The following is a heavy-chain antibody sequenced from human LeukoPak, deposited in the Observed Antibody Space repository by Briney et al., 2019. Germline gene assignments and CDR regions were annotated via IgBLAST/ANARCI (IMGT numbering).Heavy chain of an antibody. D-gene: IGHD1-20*01. V-gene: IGHV3-7*03. Sequence: GGSLRLSCVASGFIFSNYWMSWVRQVPGKGLEWVANMKQDGREKYLVDSVKGRFTISRDNAKNSVYPQMNSLRAEDTAVYYCARVRDNWNPNYYYYYYMDVWGKGTTVTVSS. CDR3: ARVRDNWNPNYYYYYYMDV. J-gene: IGHJ6*03. CDR1: GFIFSNYW. CDR2: MKQDGREK.